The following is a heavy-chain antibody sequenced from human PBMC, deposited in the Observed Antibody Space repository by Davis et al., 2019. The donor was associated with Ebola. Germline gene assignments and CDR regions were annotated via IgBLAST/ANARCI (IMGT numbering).Heavy chain of an antibody. CDR3: ARHLYSGYDYGGGGNYGDYSN. Sequence: MPSETLSLTCSVSGGSNSSYSYYWAWIRQSPGKGLEWIGSIHYGGSTGYNPSLRSRVTMSVDTSKNQFSLKMNSVTAADTAVYYCARHLYSGYDYGGGGNYGDYSNWAQGTLVTVSS. CDR2: IHYGGST. CDR1: GGSNSSYSYY. J-gene: IGHJ4*02. D-gene: IGHD5-12*01. V-gene: IGHV4-39*01.